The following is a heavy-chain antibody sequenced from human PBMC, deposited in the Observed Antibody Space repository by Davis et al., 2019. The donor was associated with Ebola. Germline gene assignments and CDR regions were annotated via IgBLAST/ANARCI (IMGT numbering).Heavy chain of an antibody. D-gene: IGHD2/OR15-2a*01. V-gene: IGHV4-59*01. CDR1: GGSISAYY. J-gene: IGHJ4*02. CDR2: IHFSGTT. Sequence: MPSETLSLTCTVPGGSISAYYWSWMRQPPGEGLEWIGYIHFSGTTKYSPSLNSRVTISKDTSKNQSSLKLSSVTASDTAVYYCVRSEWNSATWGQGTLVTVSS. CDR3: VRSEWNSAT.